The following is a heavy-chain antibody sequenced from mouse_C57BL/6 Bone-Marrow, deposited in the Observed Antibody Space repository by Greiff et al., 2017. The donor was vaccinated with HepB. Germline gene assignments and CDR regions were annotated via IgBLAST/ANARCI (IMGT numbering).Heavy chain of an antibody. J-gene: IGHJ1*03. V-gene: IGHV1-42*01. Sequence: VQLKESGPELVKPGASVKISCKASGYSFTGYYMNWVKQSPEKSLEWIGEINPSTGGTTYNQKFKAKATLTVDKSSSTAYMQLKSLTSEDSAVYYCARDGLLLRRDVWGTGTTVTVSS. D-gene: IGHD1-1*01. CDR2: INPSTGGT. CDR3: ARDGLLLRRDV. CDR1: GYSFTGYY.